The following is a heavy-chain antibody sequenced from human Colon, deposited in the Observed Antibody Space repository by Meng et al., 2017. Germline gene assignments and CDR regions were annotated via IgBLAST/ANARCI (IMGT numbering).Heavy chain of an antibody. CDR2: ISSSGSTI. Sequence: GESLKISCAASGFTFSSYEMNWVRQAPGKGLEWVSYISSSGSTIYYADSVKGRFTISRDNAKNSLYLQMSSLRAEDTAVYYCARGRTGSGWIYYFDYWGQGTLVTVSS. V-gene: IGHV3-48*03. CDR1: GFTFSSYE. CDR3: ARGRTGSGWIYYFDY. J-gene: IGHJ4*02. D-gene: IGHD6-19*01.